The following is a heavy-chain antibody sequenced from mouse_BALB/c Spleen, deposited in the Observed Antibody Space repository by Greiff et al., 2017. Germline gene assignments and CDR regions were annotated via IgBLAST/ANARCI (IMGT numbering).Heavy chain of an antibody. V-gene: IGHV1-12*01. J-gene: IGHJ3*01. CDR1: GYTFTSYN. D-gene: IGHD2-4*01. Sequence: LQQPGAELVKPGASVKMSCKASGYTFTSYNMHWVKQTPGQGLEWIGAIYPGNGDTSYNQKFKGKATLTADKSSSTAYMQLSSLTSEDSAVYYCARGIYYDYDGFAYWGQGTLVTVSA. CDR3: ARGIYYDYDGFAY. CDR2: IYPGNGDT.